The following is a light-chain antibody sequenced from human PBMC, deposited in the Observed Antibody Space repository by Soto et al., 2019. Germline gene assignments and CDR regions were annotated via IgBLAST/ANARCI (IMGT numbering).Light chain of an antibody. CDR1: QSGSSY. V-gene: IGKV3-11*01. J-gene: IGKJ4*01. Sequence: EIVLTQSPATLYLSPGERATLSCRSSQSGSSYLPWYQQKPGQAPRLLISDASNRANGIPARFSGSGSGKVFTLSFNSLEPEDFAVYYCLQSSNWPLTFGGGTKVEIK. CDR3: LQSSNWPLT. CDR2: DAS.